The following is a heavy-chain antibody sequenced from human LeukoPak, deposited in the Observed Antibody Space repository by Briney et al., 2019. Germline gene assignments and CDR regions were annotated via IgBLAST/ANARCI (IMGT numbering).Heavy chain of an antibody. J-gene: IGHJ5*02. V-gene: IGHV3-53*01. Sequence: GGSLRLSCAASGFIVSSNYMSWVRQAPGEGLEWVSIIYSGGNTFYGDSVKGRFTISRDNSKNTLYLQMNSLRAEDTAVYYCARGGAAAGFDPWGQGTLVTVSS. D-gene: IGHD6-13*01. CDR2: IYSGGNT. CDR1: GFIVSSNY. CDR3: ARGGAAAGFDP.